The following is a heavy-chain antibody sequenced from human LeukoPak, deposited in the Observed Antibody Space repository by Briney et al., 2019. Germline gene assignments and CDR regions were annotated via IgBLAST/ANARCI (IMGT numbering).Heavy chain of an antibody. CDR1: GYTFSDYW. V-gene: IGHV5-51*01. CDR2: IYPGDSDN. D-gene: IGHD2-21*02. CDR3: ARPIVVVTAYDAFDI. J-gene: IGHJ3*02. Sequence: GESLKISCKASGYTFSDYWIGWVRQMPGKGLEWTGIIYPGDSDNRYSPSFQGQVTISADKSISTAYLQGSSLNASDTAMYYCARPIVVVTAYDAFDIGGQGTRVTVSS.